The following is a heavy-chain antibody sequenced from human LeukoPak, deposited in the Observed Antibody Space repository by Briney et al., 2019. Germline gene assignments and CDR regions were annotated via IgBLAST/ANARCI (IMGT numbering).Heavy chain of an antibody. CDR3: ARDVVVTSSPDAFDI. D-gene: IGHD2-21*02. V-gene: IGHV4-31*03. Sequence: SETLSLTCSVSDGSFSSRSYYWGWIRQHPGKGLEWIGYISNSGTTSYSPSLKSRVSISVDTSNNQFSLRLSSVTAADTAVYYCARDVVVTSSPDAFDIWGQGTMVTVSS. CDR1: DGSFSSRSYY. J-gene: IGHJ3*02. CDR2: ISNSGTT.